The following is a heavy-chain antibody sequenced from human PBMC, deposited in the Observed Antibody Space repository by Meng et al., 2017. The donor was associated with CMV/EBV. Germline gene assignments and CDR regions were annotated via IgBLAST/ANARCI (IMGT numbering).Heavy chain of an antibody. CDR1: GFTVSSNY. Sequence: GESLKISCAASGFTVSSNYMSWVRQAPGKGLEWVSVIYSGGSTYYADSVKGRFTISRDNSKNTLYLQMNSLRAEDTAVYYCARGSDRDYYGMDVWGQGTTVTGLL. V-gene: IGHV3-53*01. CDR2: IYSGGST. J-gene: IGHJ6*02. CDR3: ARGSDRDYYGMDV.